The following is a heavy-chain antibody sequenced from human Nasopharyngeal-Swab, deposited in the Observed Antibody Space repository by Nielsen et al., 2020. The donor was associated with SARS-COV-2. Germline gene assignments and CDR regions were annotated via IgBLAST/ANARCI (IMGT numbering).Heavy chain of an antibody. CDR1: GVSITSQY. J-gene: IGHJ5*02. CDR3: AKEGATGWFDP. Sequence: SETLSLTCTVSGVSITSQYWSWIRQPPGKGLEWIGYISHNSDTSYNPSLKSRVTMFMDTSKNQFSLRLRSVTAAATAVYYCAKEGATGWFDPWGQGTLVTVSS. V-gene: IGHV4-59*11. CDR2: ISHNSDT.